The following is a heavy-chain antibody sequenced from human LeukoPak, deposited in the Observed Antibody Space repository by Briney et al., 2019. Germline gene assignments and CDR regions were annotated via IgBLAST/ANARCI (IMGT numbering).Heavy chain of an antibody. J-gene: IGHJ6*04. CDR2: IIPIFGTA. Sequence: SVKVSCKASGGTFSSYAISWVRQAPGQGLEWMGGIIPIFGTANYAQKFQGRVTTTADESTSTAYMELSSLRSEDTAVYYCARSLSSTRVGVPAAPYYYGMDVWGKGTTVTVSS. CDR1: GGTFSSYA. V-gene: IGHV1-69*01. CDR3: ARSLSSTRVGVPAAPYYYGMDV. D-gene: IGHD2-2*01.